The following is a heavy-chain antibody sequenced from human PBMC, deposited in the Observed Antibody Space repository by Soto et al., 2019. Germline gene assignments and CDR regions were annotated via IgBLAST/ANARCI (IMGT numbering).Heavy chain of an antibody. V-gene: IGHV3-23*01. CDR3: AKLGYCSGGTFYLDYYNGLDV. D-gene: IGHD2-15*01. CDR2: IGASGDNT. Sequence: EVQLLESGGGLVQPGGSLRLSCAASGFTFNRFAMTWVRQAPGKGLEWVSTIGASGDNTFYADSVKGRFTISRDNSGDALFLQMKRLRAEDTALYYCAKLGYCSGGTFYLDYYNGLDVWGQGTTVTVSS. J-gene: IGHJ6*02. CDR1: GFTFNRFA.